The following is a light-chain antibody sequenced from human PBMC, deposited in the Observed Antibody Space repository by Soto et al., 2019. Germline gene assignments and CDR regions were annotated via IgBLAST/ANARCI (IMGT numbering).Light chain of an antibody. V-gene: IGKV1-27*01. CDR1: QGIANY. CDR2: TAS. Sequence: DIQMTQSPSSLSASVGDRVTITCRASQGIANYLAWYQQRPGKVPKLLIYTASTLQSGVPSRFSGSGSGTDFTLTISSLQPEDVATYYCQKYNSAPWTFGQGTKVEIK. J-gene: IGKJ1*01. CDR3: QKYNSAPWT.